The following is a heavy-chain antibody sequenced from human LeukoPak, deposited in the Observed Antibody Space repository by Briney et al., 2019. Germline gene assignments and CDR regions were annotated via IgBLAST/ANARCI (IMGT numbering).Heavy chain of an antibody. J-gene: IGHJ4*02. D-gene: IGHD3-22*01. CDR1: GGSIRGFY. V-gene: IGHV4-59*01. Sequence: SETLSLTCTVSGGSIRGFYWSWIRQPPGERLQWIGYIYYSGGTNYNPSLKSRVTISVDTSKNQFSLKLSSVTAADTAVYYCARVRNQYDSSGYYSHDYWGQGTLATVSS. CDR3: ARVRNQYDSSGYYSHDY. CDR2: IYYSGGT.